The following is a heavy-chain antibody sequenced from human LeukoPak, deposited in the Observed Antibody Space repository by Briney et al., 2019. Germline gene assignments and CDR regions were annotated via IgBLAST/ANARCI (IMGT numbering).Heavy chain of an antibody. V-gene: IGHV3-30*02. D-gene: IGHD2-2*01. CDR3: AKDLGQLLSDFDY. Sequence: GGSLRLSCAASGFTFSSYGMHWVRQAPGKGLEWVAIIRYDGSNKYYADSVKGRFTISRDNSKNTLYLQMNSLRAEDTAVYYCAKDLGQLLSDFDYWGQGTLVTVSS. J-gene: IGHJ4*02. CDR1: GFTFSSYG. CDR2: IRYDGSNK.